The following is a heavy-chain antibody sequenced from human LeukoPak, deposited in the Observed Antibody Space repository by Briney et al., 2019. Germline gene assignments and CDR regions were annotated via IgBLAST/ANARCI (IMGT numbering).Heavy chain of an antibody. D-gene: IGHD2-21*02. CDR2: TYYRSKWYN. V-gene: IGHV6-1*01. CDR1: GASVSSNSAT. Sequence: SQTLSLTCAISGASVSSNSATWNWLRQSPSRVLEWLGRTYYRSKWYNEYAPSVKGRIAFNPDTSKNQFSLQLDSVTPEDTAVYYCARALPRYFDYWGQGTLVAVSS. CDR3: ARALPRYFDY. J-gene: IGHJ4*02.